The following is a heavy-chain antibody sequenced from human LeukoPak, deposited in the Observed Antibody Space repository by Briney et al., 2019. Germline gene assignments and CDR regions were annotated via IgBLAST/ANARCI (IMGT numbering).Heavy chain of an antibody. CDR3: AKETPNYSSVDY. V-gene: IGHV3-23*01. J-gene: IGHJ4*02. CDR1: GFTFSSYA. Sequence: PGGSLRLSCAASGFTFSSYAMSWVRQAPGKGLEWVSSITVSAGSTYYADSVKGRFTISRDNSKNTLYLQTNTLRAEDTAVYYCAKETPNYSSVDYWGQGILVTVSS. CDR2: ITVSAGST. D-gene: IGHD6-19*01.